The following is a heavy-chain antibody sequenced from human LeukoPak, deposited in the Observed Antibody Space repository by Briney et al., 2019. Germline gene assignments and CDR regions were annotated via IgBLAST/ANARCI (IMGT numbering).Heavy chain of an antibody. J-gene: IGHJ4*02. Sequence: RGMSLRLSCAASGFSFDDYAMHWVRQAPGKGLEWVSGISWNRGSIGYADSVKGRFTISRDNAKNSLYLQMNSLRAEDMTLYYCAKESVLRYIDYWGQGTLVTVSS. D-gene: IGHD3-9*01. CDR2: ISWNRGSI. CDR3: AKESVLRYIDY. CDR1: GFSFDDYA. V-gene: IGHV3-9*03.